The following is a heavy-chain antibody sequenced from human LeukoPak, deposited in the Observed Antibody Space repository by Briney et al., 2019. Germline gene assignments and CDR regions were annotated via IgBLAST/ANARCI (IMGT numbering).Heavy chain of an antibody. Sequence: GGSLRLSCAASGFTFSNYWMNWVRQAPGKGLVWVSRIDSDGSSTSYADSVKGRFTISRDNAKNTLYPQMNSLRAEDTAVYYCARAGYSYGWNYFDYWGQGTLVTVSS. D-gene: IGHD5-18*01. CDR3: ARAGYSYGWNYFDY. V-gene: IGHV3-74*01. CDR2: IDSDGSST. J-gene: IGHJ4*02. CDR1: GFTFSNYW.